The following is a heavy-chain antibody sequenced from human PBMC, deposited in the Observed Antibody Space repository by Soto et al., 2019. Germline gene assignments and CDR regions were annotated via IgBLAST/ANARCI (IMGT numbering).Heavy chain of an antibody. Sequence: QVQLVQAGAEVKKPGSSVKVSCKAAGGTFSSYVFSWVRQATGQGLEWMGGIMPFFGTTNYAQKFQGRVTITADESTSTAYMELRSLRSVDSAVYYCAKAAYCSGGNCFPDWGEGTLVTVSS. V-gene: IGHV1-69*01. D-gene: IGHD2-15*01. CDR1: GGTFSSYV. CDR3: AKAAYCSGGNCFPD. CDR2: IMPFFGTT. J-gene: IGHJ4*02.